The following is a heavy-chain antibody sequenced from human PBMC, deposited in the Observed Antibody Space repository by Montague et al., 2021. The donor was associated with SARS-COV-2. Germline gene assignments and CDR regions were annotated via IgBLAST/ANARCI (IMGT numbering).Heavy chain of an antibody. CDR3: VKSEGGTFFET. CDR2: IWSDGSHN. Sequence: SLRLSCAASGFSLTDNGMCWVRQAPGKGLEWVAVIWSDGSHNNYGACVKGRFTVTSDISTNPLLLLMSSLGVDATAVYYCVKSEGGTFFETWGQGTLVTVSA. V-gene: IGHV3-33*06. D-gene: IGHD1-26*01. CDR1: GFSLTDNG. J-gene: IGHJ5*02.